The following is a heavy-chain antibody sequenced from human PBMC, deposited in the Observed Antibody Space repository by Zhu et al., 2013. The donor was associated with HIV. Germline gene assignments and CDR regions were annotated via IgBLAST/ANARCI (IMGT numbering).Heavy chain of an antibody. V-gene: IGHV1-69*01. D-gene: IGHD4-17*01. CDR2: IIPIFNSP. CDR3: ATTVVPINGAFDL. Sequence: QVQLVQSGAEVKKPESSVKVSCKASGITFSSYSFNWVRQAPGQGLEWMGGIIPIFNSPKYAQQFQGRVTISADESTNTVYMDLGNLMSDDTADYFCATTVVPINGAFDLWGQGTKVTVSS. CDR1: GITFSSYS. J-gene: IGHJ3*01.